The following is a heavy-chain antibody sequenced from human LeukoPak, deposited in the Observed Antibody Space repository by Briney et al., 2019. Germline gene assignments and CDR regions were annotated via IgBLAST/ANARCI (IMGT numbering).Heavy chain of an antibody. CDR3: ARGVEPLAANTLVY. Sequence: GGSLRLSCAASGFTVITNDMTWVRQAPGKGLEWVSVLYSDGNTNYADSVQGRFTISRDNSKNTLYLEMNSLSPDDTAVYYCARGVEPLAANTLVYWGQGTLVTVSS. CDR2: LYSDGNT. J-gene: IGHJ4*02. CDR1: GFTVITND. V-gene: IGHV3-53*01. D-gene: IGHD1-14*01.